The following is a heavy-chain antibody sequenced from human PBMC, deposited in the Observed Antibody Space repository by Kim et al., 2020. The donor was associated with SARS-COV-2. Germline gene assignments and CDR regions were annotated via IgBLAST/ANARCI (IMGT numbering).Heavy chain of an antibody. J-gene: IGHJ4*02. D-gene: IGHD3-10*01. CDR1: GFTFSSYA. Sequence: GGSLRLSCAASGFTFSSYAMSWVRQAPGKGLEWVSAISGSGGSTYYADSVKGRFTISRDNSKNTLYLQMNSLRAEDTAVYYCAKPPPNHYYYGSGSYYSTFDYWGQGTLVTVSS. CDR3: AKPPPNHYYYGSGSYYSTFDY. V-gene: IGHV3-23*01. CDR2: ISGSGGST.